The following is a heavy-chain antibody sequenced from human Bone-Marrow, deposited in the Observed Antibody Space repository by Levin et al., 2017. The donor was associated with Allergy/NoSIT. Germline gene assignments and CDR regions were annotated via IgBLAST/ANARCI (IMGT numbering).Heavy chain of an antibody. D-gene: IGHD2-21*01. Sequence: GGSLRLSCAVFGFTFDNYWMRWVHQTPGKGLESVANIKNDGSETYYVDSVKGRFTISRDNAKNSLHLQMNSLRAEDTAVYYCATAVRRIPFDYWGQGTLVTVSS. CDR2: IKNDGSET. J-gene: IGHJ4*02. CDR1: GFTFDNYW. CDR3: ATAVRRIPFDY. V-gene: IGHV3-7*01.